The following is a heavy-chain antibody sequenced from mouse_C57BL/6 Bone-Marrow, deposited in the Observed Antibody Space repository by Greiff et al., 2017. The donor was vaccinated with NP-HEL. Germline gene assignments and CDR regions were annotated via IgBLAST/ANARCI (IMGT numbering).Heavy chain of an antibody. J-gene: IGHJ2*01. Sequence: EVKLVESGPGLVKPSQSLSLTCSVTGYSITSGYYWNWIRQFPGNKLEWMGYISYDGSNNYNPSLKNRISITRDTSKNQFFLKLNSVTTEDTATYYCAREGYGSSFYFDYWGQGTTLTVSS. D-gene: IGHD1-1*01. CDR2: ISYDGSN. CDR1: GYSITSGYY. V-gene: IGHV3-6*01. CDR3: AREGYGSSFYFDY.